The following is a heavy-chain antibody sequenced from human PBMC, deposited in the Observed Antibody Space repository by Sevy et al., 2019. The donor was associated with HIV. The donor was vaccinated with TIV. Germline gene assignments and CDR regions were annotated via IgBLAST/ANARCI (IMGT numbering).Heavy chain of an antibody. CDR1: GYSFTSYW. D-gene: IGHD2-15*01. J-gene: IGHJ5*02. V-gene: IGHV5-51*01. CDR3: ARSQGYCSGGSCYSWGWFDP. CDR2: IYPGDSDT. Sequence: GESLKISCKGSGYSFTSYWIGWVRQMPGKGLEWMGIIYPGDSDTRYSPSFQGQVTISADKSISTAYLQWSSLKASDTAMYYCARSQGYCSGGSCYSWGWFDPWGQGTLVTVSS.